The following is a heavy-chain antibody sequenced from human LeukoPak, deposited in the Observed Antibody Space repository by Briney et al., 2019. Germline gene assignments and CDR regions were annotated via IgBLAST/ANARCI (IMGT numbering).Heavy chain of an antibody. D-gene: IGHD5-24*01. Sequence: GGSLRLSCEASGFTFSSYGMHWVRQAPGKGLEWVAVISYDGSNKYYADSVKGRFTISRDNSKNTLYLQVNSLRAEDTAVYYCAKERRWLQLGNWGQGTLVTVSS. CDR1: GFTFSSYG. V-gene: IGHV3-30*18. CDR2: ISYDGSNK. J-gene: IGHJ4*02. CDR3: AKERRWLQLGN.